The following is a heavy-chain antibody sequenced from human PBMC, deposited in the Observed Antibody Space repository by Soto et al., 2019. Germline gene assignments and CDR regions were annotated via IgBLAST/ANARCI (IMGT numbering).Heavy chain of an antibody. CDR3: ARGTSVDY. CDR2: LSGYNGDT. V-gene: IGHV1-18*04. CDR1: GCTFSSYG. J-gene: IGHJ4*02. Sequence: ASVKVSCKFSGCTFSSYGISWVRQAPGQGLEWMGWLSGYNGDTNYAQKFQGRVTMTTDTSTTTTYMELRSLRSDDTAVYYCARGTSVDYWGQGTLVTVSS.